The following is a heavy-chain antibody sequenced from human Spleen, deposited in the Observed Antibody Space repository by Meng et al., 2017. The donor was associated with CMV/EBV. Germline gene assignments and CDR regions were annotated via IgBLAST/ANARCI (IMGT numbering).Heavy chain of an antibody. CDR3: ARDLVNQLIPRPQLDAFDV. Sequence: SETLSLTCAVYARSFSGYYWSWIRQPPGMGLEWIGEINHSGNTNYNPSLKSRVTISVDTSKNQFSLKLRSVTAADTALYYCARDLVNQLIPRPQLDAFDVWGRGTLVTVSS. CDR1: ARSFSGYY. CDR2: INHSGNT. D-gene: IGHD2-2*01. J-gene: IGHJ3*01. V-gene: IGHV4-34*01.